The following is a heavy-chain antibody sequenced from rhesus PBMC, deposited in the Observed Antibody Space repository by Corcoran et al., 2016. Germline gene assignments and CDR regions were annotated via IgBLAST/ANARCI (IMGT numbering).Heavy chain of an antibody. Sequence: EVQLVESGGGLVQPGGSLRLSCAASGFTFSDYGMHWVRQAPGKGQEGVAVIASDGRQKANADSVRDRFTISKDNSKNMLYLQMNNLRWEDTAVYFCTTFSYWGQGVQVTVSS. J-gene: IGHJ4*01. CDR3: TTFSY. CDR1: GFTFSDYG. CDR2: IASDGRQK. V-gene: IGHV3-54*02.